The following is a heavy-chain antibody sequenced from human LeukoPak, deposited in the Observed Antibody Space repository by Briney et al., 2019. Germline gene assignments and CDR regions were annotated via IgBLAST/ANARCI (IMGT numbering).Heavy chain of an antibody. CDR3: ARDRGYAMDV. Sequence: GGSLRLSCAASGLSISDQYMSWVRQAPGKGLEWVSIMQRGDNIYYADSVKGRFTISRDNSKNTVYLQMNSLRAEDTAVYYCARDRGYAMDVWGQGTTVTVSS. J-gene: IGHJ6*02. D-gene: IGHD1-1*01. V-gene: IGHV3-53*01. CDR1: GLSISDQY. CDR2: MQRGDNI.